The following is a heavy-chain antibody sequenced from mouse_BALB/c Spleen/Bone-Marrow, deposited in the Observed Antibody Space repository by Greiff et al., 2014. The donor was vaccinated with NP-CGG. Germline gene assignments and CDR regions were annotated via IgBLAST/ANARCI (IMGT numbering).Heavy chain of an antibody. Sequence: EVQLQQSGPELVKPGASVKISCKTSGYTFTEYSMHWVKQSHGKSLEWIGGINPNNGVTSYNQKFKDKATLTVDKSSNTAYMELRSLTSEGSAVYFCARWGWDFATGYWGQGTSVTISS. CDR2: INPNNGVT. CDR1: GYTFTEYS. D-gene: IGHD3-3*01. CDR3: ARWGWDFATGY. V-gene: IGHV1-18*01. J-gene: IGHJ4*01.